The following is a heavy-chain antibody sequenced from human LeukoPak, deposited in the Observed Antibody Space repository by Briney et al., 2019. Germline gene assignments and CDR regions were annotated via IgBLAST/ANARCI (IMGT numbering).Heavy chain of an antibody. D-gene: IGHD6-13*01. Sequence: SETLSLTCTVSGGSFSGYYWSWIRQPPGKGLEWIGEINHSGSTNYNPSLKSRVTISVDTSKNQFSLKLSSVTAADTAVYYCARALGSSSWNNYYYYYYMDVWGKGTTVTVSS. CDR1: GGSFSGYY. J-gene: IGHJ6*03. CDR3: ARALGSSSWNNYYYYYYMDV. CDR2: INHSGST. V-gene: IGHV4-34*01.